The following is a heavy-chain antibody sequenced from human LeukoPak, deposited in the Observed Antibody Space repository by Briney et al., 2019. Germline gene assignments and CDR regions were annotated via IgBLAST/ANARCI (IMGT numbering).Heavy chain of an antibody. CDR1: GFTFSSYS. J-gene: IGHJ3*02. CDR3: AKLGMEWELLSAFDI. D-gene: IGHD1-26*01. CDR2: ISYDGSNK. Sequence: GGSLRLSCAASGFTFSSYSMNWVRQAPGKGLEWVAVISYDGSNKYYADSVKGRFTISRDNSKNTLYLQMNSLRAEDTAVYYCAKLGMEWELLSAFDIWGQGTMVTVFS. V-gene: IGHV3-30*18.